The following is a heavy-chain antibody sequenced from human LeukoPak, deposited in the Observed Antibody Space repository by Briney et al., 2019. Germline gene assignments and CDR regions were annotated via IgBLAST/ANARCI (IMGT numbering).Heavy chain of an antibody. V-gene: IGHV4-59*01. Sequence: SETLSLTCTVSGGSISSYYWSWIRQPPGKGLEGIGYIYYSGSTNYNPSLKSRVTISVDTSKNQFFLTVSSVTAADTAVYYCARELRYDNSDSGAFWGQGTVVTVPS. J-gene: IGHJ3*01. CDR2: IYYSGST. CDR1: GGSISSYY. D-gene: IGHD3-22*01. CDR3: ARELRYDNSDSGAF.